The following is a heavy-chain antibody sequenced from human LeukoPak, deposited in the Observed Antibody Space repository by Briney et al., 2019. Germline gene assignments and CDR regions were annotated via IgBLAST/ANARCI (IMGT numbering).Heavy chain of an antibody. V-gene: IGHV4-61*02. J-gene: IGHJ6*03. D-gene: IGHD3-3*01. Sequence: SETLSLTCAVSGYSISSGSYYWSWIRQPAGKGLEWIGRIYTSGSTNYNPSLKSRVTISVDTSKNQFSLKLSSVTAADTAVYYCARISEAIFGVGYYYYMDVWGKGTTVTVSS. CDR2: IYTSGST. CDR1: GYSISSGSYY. CDR3: ARISEAIFGVGYYYYMDV.